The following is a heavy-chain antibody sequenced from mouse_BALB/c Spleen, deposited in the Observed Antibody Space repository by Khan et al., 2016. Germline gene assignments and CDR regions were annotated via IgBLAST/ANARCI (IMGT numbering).Heavy chain of an antibody. V-gene: IGHV2-6-7*01. D-gene: IGHD4-1*01. CDR3: ARELGHYAMDY. J-gene: IGHJ4*01. CDR2: IWGDGST. CDR1: EFSLTGYG. Sequence: QVQLKESGPGLVAPSQSLSITCTVSEFSLTGYGVNWVRQPPGKGLEWLGMIWGDGSTDYNSALKSRLSISKDNSKSQVFLKMNSLQTDDTARYYCARELGHYAMDYWGQGTSVTVSS.